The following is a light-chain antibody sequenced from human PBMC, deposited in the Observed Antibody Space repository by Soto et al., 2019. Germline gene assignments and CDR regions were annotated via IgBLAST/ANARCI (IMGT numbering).Light chain of an antibody. CDR1: SSNIGSNT. J-gene: IGLJ3*02. CDR3: AAWDDSLNGVV. CDR2: TNT. Sequence: QSVLTQPPSASGTPGQRVAISCAGSSSNIGSNTVNWYRQLPGTAPKLVIYTNTQRPSGVPDRFSGSKSGTSASLAISGLQSEDEADYYCAAWDDSLNGVVFGGGTKLTVL. V-gene: IGLV1-44*01.